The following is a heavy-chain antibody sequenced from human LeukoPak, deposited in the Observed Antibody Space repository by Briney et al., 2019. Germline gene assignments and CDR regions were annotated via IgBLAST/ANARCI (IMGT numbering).Heavy chain of an antibody. J-gene: IGHJ4*02. V-gene: IGHV3-30*19. D-gene: IGHD3-10*01. CDR1: GFTFSSYG. Sequence: GRSLRLSCAASGFTFSSYGMHWVRQAPGKGLEWVAVISYDGSNKYYADSVKGRFTISRDNSKNTLYLQMNSLRAEDTAVYYCARAPGIRITMVRGVIKIVDYWGQGTLVTVSS. CDR3: ARAPGIRITMVRGVIKIVDY. CDR2: ISYDGSNK.